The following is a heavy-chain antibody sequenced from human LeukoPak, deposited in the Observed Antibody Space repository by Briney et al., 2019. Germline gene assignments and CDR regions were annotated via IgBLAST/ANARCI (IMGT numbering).Heavy chain of an antibody. CDR3: ARAVHSSPATLYYFDY. D-gene: IGHD6-6*01. Sequence: PSETLSLTCTVSGGSISSYYWSWIRQPAGKGLEWIGRIYTSGSTNYNPSLKSRVTMSVDTSKNQFSLKLSSVTAADTAVYYCARAVHSSPATLYYFDYWGQGTRVTVSS. CDR1: GGSISSYY. J-gene: IGHJ4*02. CDR2: IYTSGST. V-gene: IGHV4-4*07.